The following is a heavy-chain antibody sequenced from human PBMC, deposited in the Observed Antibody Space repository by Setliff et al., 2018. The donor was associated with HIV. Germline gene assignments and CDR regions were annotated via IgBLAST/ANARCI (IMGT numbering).Heavy chain of an antibody. CDR1: GYTFSSYG. V-gene: IGHV1-18*01. D-gene: IGHD2-2*01. CDR3: ARLRKEGIVVVPAAMDY. CDR2: ISAYNGNT. Sequence: ASVKVSCKASGYTFSSYGITWVRQAPGQGLEWMGWISAYNGNTNYAQKLQGRVTMTTDTSTSTAYMELRSLRSDDTAVYYCARLRKEGIVVVPAAMDYWGQGTLVT. J-gene: IGHJ4*02.